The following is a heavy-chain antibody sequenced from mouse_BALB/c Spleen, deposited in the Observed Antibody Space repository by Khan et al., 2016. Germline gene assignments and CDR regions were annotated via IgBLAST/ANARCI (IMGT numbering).Heavy chain of an antibody. CDR2: INPGSGGT. CDR3: ASAYYYGSSGAY. D-gene: IGHD1-1*01. Sequence: QVQLQQSGAELVRPGTSVKVSCKASGYAFTNYLIEWVKQRPGQGLEWIGVINPGSGGTNYNEKFKGKATLTADKSSSTAYIQLSSLTSDVSAVYFCASAYYYGSSGAYWGQGTLVTVSA. J-gene: IGHJ3*01. V-gene: IGHV1-54*01. CDR1: GYAFTNYL.